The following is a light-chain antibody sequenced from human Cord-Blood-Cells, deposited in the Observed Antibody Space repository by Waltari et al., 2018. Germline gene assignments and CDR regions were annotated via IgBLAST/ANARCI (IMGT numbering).Light chain of an antibody. Sequence: QSALTQPASVSGSPGHSITISCTGTSSDVGGYNYVSWYQPHPGKAPKLMIYDVSKRPSGVSNRFSGSKSGNTASLTISGLQAEDEADYYCSSYTSSSTYVFGTGTKVTVL. J-gene: IGLJ1*01. CDR2: DVS. CDR3: SSYTSSSTYV. CDR1: SSDVGGYNY. V-gene: IGLV2-14*01.